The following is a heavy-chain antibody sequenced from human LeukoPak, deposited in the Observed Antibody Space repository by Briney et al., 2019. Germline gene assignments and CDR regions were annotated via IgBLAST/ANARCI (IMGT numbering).Heavy chain of an antibody. CDR1: GGSISSSSYY. CDR3: ATMTRSIAAGRFDY. V-gene: IGHV4-39*07. Sequence: SETLSFNCTVSGGSISSSSYYWGWIRQPPGKGLEWIGSIYYSGSTYYNPSLKSRVTISVDTSKNQFSLKLSSVTAADTAVYYCATMTRSIAAGRFDYWGQGTLVTVSS. CDR2: IYYSGST. D-gene: IGHD6-6*01. J-gene: IGHJ4*02.